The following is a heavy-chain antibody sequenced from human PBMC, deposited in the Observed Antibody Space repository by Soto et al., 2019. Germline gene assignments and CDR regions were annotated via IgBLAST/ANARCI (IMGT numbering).Heavy chain of an antibody. CDR1: GYTFTSYY. CDR3: ARDFTDFGYSSSAGVDY. Sequence: ASVKVSCKASGYTFTSYYMHWVRQAPGQGLEWMGIINPSGGSTSYAQKFQGRVTMTRDTSTSTVYMELSSLRSEDTAVYYCARDFTDFGYSSSAGVDYWGQGTLVTVSS. V-gene: IGHV1-46*03. J-gene: IGHJ4*02. CDR2: INPSGGST. D-gene: IGHD6-6*01.